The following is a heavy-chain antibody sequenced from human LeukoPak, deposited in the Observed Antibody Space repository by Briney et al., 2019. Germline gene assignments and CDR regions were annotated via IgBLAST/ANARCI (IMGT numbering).Heavy chain of an antibody. Sequence: SQTPSLTCTVSGGPISSGGYYWSWIRQHPGKGLEWIGYIYYSGSTYYNPSLKSRVTISVDTSKNQFSLKLSSVTAADTAVYYCARGAEGVATRPWFDPWGQGTLVTVSS. CDR3: ARGAEGVATRPWFDP. CDR1: GGPISSGGYY. V-gene: IGHV4-31*03. CDR2: IYYSGST. J-gene: IGHJ5*02. D-gene: IGHD2-15*01.